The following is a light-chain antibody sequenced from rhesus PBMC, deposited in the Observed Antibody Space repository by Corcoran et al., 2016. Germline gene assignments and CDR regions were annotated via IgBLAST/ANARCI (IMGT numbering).Light chain of an antibody. CDR2: AAS. Sequence: DIQMTQSPSSLSASVGDKVTITCRASQGISSWLAWYQQKPGKAPKFLSYAASSLQSGVPSRFSGGGSGTVYTLTISSLQPEGFATYYCQQGYNTPYSFGQGTKVEIK. CDR3: QQGYNTPYS. CDR1: QGISSW. V-gene: IGKV1-18*01. J-gene: IGKJ2*01.